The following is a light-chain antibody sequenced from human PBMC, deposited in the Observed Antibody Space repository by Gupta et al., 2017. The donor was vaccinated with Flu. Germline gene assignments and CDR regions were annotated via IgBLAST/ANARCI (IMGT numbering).Light chain of an antibody. CDR1: NIGSKS. J-gene: IGLJ2*01. CDR3: QVWDSSSDHVV. Sequence: GQTAKITCGGNNIGSKSVHWYQQKPGQSPVLVVYDDSGRPSGIPERFSGSNSGNTATLTITRVEAGDEADYYCQVWDSSSDHVVFGGGTKLTVL. CDR2: DDS. V-gene: IGLV3-21*02.